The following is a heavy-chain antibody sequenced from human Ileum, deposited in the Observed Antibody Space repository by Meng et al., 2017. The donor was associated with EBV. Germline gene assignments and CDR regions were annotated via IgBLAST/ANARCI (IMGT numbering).Heavy chain of an antibody. J-gene: IGHJ4*02. CDR2: VYHRGDT. D-gene: IGHD1-7*01. Sequence: QGQLQGSGPGLWKPSGTLSLTCPVSGDSISSDIWWSWVRQPPGKGLEWIGEVYHRGDTNYNPSLKSRVDISVDKSKNQFYLSLFSVTAADTAVYYCGRDQGRELINHWGQGTLVTVSS. CDR3: GRDQGRELINH. CDR1: GDSISSDIW. V-gene: IGHV4-4*02.